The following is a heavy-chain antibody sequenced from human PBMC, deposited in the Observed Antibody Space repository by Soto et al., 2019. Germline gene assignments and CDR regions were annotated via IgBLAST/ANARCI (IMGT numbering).Heavy chain of an antibody. CDR2: MNPNSGNT. D-gene: IGHD3-9*01. J-gene: IGHJ4*02. CDR3: ARVSRLRYFDWLDY. CDR1: GYTFTSDD. V-gene: IGHV1-8*01. Sequence: ASVKVSCKASGYTFTSDDINWVRQATGQGLEWMGWMNPNSGNTGYAQKFQGRVTMTRNTSISTAYMELSSLRSEDTAVYYCARVSRLRYFDWLDYWGQGTLVTVSS.